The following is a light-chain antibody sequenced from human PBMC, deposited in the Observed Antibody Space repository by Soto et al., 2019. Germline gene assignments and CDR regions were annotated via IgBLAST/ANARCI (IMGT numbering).Light chain of an antibody. CDR3: SSYTSSTTWV. CDR1: SSDVGGYNY. Sequence: QSALTQPASVSGSPGQSITISCTGTSSDVGGYNYVSWYQQHPGKAPKLIIYEVSNRPSGVSNRLSASKSGSTASLTISGLQAEDEADYYCSSYTSSTTWVFGGGTQLTVL. J-gene: IGLJ3*02. CDR2: EVS. V-gene: IGLV2-14*01.